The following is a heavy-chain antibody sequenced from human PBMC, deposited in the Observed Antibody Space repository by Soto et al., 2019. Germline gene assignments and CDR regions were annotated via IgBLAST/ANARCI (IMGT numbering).Heavy chain of an antibody. D-gene: IGHD3-22*01. J-gene: IGHJ4*02. CDR2: IIPIFGTA. CDR3: ARGDYYDSSGYPFHYFDY. Sequence: QVQLVQSGAEVKKPGSSVKVSCKASGGTFSSYAISWVRQAPGQGLEWMGGIIPIFGTANYAQKFQGRLTITADESTSTAYMELSSLRSEDTAVYYCARGDYYDSSGYPFHYFDYWGQGTLVTVSS. V-gene: IGHV1-69*01. CDR1: GGTFSSYA.